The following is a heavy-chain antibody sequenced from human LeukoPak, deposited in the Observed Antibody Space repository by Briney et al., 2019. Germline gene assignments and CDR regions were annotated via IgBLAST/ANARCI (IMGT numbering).Heavy chain of an antibody. Sequence: GGFLRLSCAASGFTFSSYDMHLVRQATGKGLEWVSAIGTAGDTYYPGSVKGRFTISRENAKNSLYLQMNSLRAGDTAVYYCAMGKIAAAIDYWGQGTLVTVSS. V-gene: IGHV3-13*01. CDR1: GFTFSSYD. D-gene: IGHD6-13*01. CDR2: IGTAGDT. CDR3: AMGKIAAAIDY. J-gene: IGHJ4*02.